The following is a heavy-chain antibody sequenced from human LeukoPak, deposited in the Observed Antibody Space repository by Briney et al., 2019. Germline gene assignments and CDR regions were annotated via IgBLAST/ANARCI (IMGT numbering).Heavy chain of an antibody. Sequence: AASVKVPCKASGYTLTAYYIYWVRQAPGQGLEWMGRINPNSGGTDYAQNFQGRVTMTRDTSISTAYMELSRLRSDDTAVYYCARGYCSGGTCYLVENWLDPWGQGTLVTVSS. CDR3: ARGYCSGGTCYLVENWLDP. J-gene: IGHJ5*02. V-gene: IGHV1-2*06. CDR2: INPNSGGT. D-gene: IGHD2-15*01. CDR1: GYTLTAYY.